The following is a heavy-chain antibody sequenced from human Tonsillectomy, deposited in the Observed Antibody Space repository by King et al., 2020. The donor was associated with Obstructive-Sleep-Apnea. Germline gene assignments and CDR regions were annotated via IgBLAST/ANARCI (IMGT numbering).Heavy chain of an antibody. V-gene: IGHV3-9*01. CDR1: GFTFDDYA. J-gene: IGHJ6*02. CDR2: ISWNSGSI. D-gene: IGHD3-22*01. Sequence: VQLVESGGGLVQPGRSLRLSCAASGFTFDDYAMHWVRQAPGKGLEWVSGISWNSGSIGYADSVKGRFTISRDNAKNSLYPQMRSLRTEDTALNYCAKYISPGYDGSGYYAYYVMDVWGQGTTVTVSS. CDR3: AKYISPGYDGSGYYAYYVMDV.